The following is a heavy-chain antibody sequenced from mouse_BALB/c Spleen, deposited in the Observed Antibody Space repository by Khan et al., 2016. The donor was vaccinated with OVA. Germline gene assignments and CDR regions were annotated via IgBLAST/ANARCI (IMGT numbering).Heavy chain of an antibody. V-gene: IGHV1S29*02. J-gene: IGHJ4*01. CDR3: VRDFHYHGSRGALDY. Sequence: EVQLQESGPELVKPGASVKISCKASGYTFTDYNMDWVKQSHGKSLEWIGYIFPNNGDSGYNQKFKTKATLTVDHSSSTAYMDLRSLTSEDSAVYYCVRDFHYHGSRGALDYWGQGTSVTVSS. D-gene: IGHD1-1*01. CDR2: IFPNNGDS. CDR1: GYTFTDYN.